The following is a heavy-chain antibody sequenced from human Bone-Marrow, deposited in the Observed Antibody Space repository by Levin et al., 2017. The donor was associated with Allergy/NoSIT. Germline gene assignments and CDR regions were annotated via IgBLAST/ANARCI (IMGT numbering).Heavy chain of an antibody. CDR2: ISYDGSNK. J-gene: IGHJ6*02. CDR3: SRDTVGYYYGLDV. Sequence: GESLKISCAASGFTFSSYGIHWVRQAPGKGLEWVSIISYDGSNKYYGDSVKGRFTISRDNSKDTVYLQINNLRREDTAVYYCSRDTVGYYYGLDVWGQGTTVIVSS. V-gene: IGHV3-33*01. D-gene: IGHD2-15*01. CDR1: GFTFSSYG.